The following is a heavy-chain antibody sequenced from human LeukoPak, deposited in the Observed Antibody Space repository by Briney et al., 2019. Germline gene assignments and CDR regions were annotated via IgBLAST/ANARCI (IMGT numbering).Heavy chain of an antibody. D-gene: IGHD4-11*01. CDR2: FKTKYNQV. CDR1: GFTFSDYA. V-gene: IGHV3-23*05. J-gene: IGHJ4*02. Sequence: GGSLKLSCVASGFTFSDYAMNWVRQAPGKGLEWVSTFKTKYNQVYYAESVRGRFTISTDNSKNTVYLQMNSLRAEDTALYYCARSVPDYTRFDYWGQGALVTVSS. CDR3: ARSVPDYTRFDY.